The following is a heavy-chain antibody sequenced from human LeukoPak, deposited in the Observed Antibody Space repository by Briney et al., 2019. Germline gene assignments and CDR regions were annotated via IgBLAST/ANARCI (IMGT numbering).Heavy chain of an antibody. CDR3: ASLVVVTYQGYYFDY. CDR1: GGSISSYY. J-gene: IGHJ4*02. D-gene: IGHD3-22*01. Sequence: PSETLSLTCTVSGGSISSYYWSWIRQPPGKGLEWIGYIYYSGSTNYNPSLKSRVTISVDTSKNQFSLKLSSVTAADTAVYYCASLVVVTYQGYYFDYWGQGTLVTVSS. CDR2: IYYSGST. V-gene: IGHV4-59*01.